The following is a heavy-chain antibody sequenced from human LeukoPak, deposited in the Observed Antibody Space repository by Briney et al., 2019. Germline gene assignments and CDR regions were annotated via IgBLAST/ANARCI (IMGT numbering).Heavy chain of an antibody. D-gene: IGHD2-15*01. CDR3: ARVEVGAANRQWYGMDV. Sequence: SETPSLTCTISGGSLSRYYWSWIRPPPGKGLEWICYVDYRGNTNYNPSLKSRVTISIDTSKSLFSLKLNSVTAADTAVYYCARVEVGAANRQWYGMDVWGQGTTVTVSS. J-gene: IGHJ6*02. V-gene: IGHV4-59*01. CDR2: VDYRGNT. CDR1: GGSLSRYY.